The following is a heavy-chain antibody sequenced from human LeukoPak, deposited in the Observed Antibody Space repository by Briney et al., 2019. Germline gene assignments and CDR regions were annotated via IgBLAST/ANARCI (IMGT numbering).Heavy chain of an antibody. CDR1: GDSISSGGHH. V-gene: IGHV4-61*08. D-gene: IGHD2-15*01. Sequence: PSETLSLTCAVSGDSISSGGHHWTWIRQPPGRGLEWIGYVYYSGSTNYNPSLKSRVTISLDTSNNQFSLRLTSVTAADTAIYYCATYTRHCSGGTCYSIDYWGQGTLVTVSS. J-gene: IGHJ4*02. CDR3: ATYTRHCSGGTCYSIDY. CDR2: VYYSGST.